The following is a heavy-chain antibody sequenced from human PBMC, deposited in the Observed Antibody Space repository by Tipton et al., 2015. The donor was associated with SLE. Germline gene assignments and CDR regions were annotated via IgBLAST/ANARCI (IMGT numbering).Heavy chain of an antibody. V-gene: IGHV4-59*08. CDR1: GASIRSQY. Sequence: TLSLTCSVSGASIRSQYWGWIRQPPGKGLEWIGYIYHSGYSSTNYNPSLKSRVTLSVDTSKNQCFLKLNSVTAADTAVYYCARLTPWGYDYWGPGMLVTVSS. CDR3: ARLTPWGYDY. D-gene: IGHD7-27*01. J-gene: IGHJ4*02. CDR2: IYHSGYSST.